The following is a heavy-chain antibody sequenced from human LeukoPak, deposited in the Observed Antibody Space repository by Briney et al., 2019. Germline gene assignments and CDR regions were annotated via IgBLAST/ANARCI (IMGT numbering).Heavy chain of an antibody. J-gene: IGHJ6*03. CDR2: MRYDGSNR. V-gene: IGHV3-30*02. CDR1: GFTFSSYS. D-gene: IGHD3-9*01. CDR3: AKGVKVPLLRYFSYYMDV. Sequence: GGSLRLSCVASGFTFSSYSMNWVRQAPGKGLEWVAFMRYDGSNRNYADSVKGRFTISRDNSKNTLYLQMNSLRAEDTAVYYCAKGVKVPLLRYFSYYMDVWGKGTTVTISS.